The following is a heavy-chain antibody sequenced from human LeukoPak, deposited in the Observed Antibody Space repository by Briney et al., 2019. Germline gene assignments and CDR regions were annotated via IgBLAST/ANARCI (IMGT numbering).Heavy chain of an antibody. J-gene: IGHJ4*02. CDR1: GYTFTIYD. CDR3: ARSPVGVRKKHDF. D-gene: IGHD3-10*01. V-gene: IGHV1-8*01. Sequence: GASVTASCTASGYTFTIYDISWVRQATGQGLEWMGWMNPTSGHTGYAQNFQGRVTMTRDTSISTAYMELNSLTSEDTAVYYCARSPVGVRKKHDFWGQGTLVIVSS. CDR2: MNPTSGHT.